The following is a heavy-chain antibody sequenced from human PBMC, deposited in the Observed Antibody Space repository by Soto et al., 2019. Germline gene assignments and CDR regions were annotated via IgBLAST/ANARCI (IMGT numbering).Heavy chain of an antibody. CDR2: ISHDGKKE. CDR1: GFTFRSYG. V-gene: IGHV3-30*18. J-gene: IGHJ3*02. Sequence: QLAESGGNVVQPGKSLRLSCVASGFTFRSYGMHWVRQAPGKGXEWVATISHDGKKEYYADSVKGRFTVSRDNSRDTIYLEVNSVKTDDXXVXYXXXXXXPXXXPPDSLDIWGQGTVVTVSS. CDR3: XXXXXPXXXPPDSLDI.